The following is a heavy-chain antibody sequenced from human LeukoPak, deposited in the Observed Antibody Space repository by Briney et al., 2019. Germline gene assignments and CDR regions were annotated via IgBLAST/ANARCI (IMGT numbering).Heavy chain of an antibody. J-gene: IGHJ6*03. Sequence: GGSLRLSCAGSGFTFSNYPMHWVRQAPGKGLEWVAVISHDGIKKYYADSVKGRFTISRDNAKNALYLQMNSLRADDTALYYCAKMKGQRLNDYCMDVWGKGTTVTVSS. V-gene: IGHV3-30*07. CDR3: AKMKGQRLNDYCMDV. CDR1: GFTFSNYP. CDR2: ISHDGIKK.